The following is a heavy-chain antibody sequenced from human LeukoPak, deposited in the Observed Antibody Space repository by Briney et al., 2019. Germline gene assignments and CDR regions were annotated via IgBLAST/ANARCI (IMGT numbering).Heavy chain of an antibody. CDR1: GFTFSSYS. J-gene: IGHJ4*02. D-gene: IGHD6-19*01. CDR2: ISSSSSYI. Sequence: GGSLGLSCAASGFTFSSYSMNWVRQAPGKGLEWVSSISSSSSYIYYADSVKGRFTISRDNAKNSLYLQMNSLRAEDTAVYYCAREYSSGWYYFDYWGQGTLVTVSS. CDR3: AREYSSGWYYFDY. V-gene: IGHV3-21*01.